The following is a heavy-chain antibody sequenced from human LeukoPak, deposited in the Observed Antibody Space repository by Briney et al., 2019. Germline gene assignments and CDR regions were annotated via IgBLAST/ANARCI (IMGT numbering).Heavy chain of an antibody. CDR1: GYTFTSYD. CDR3: ARDPGEWLWVWCDP. J-gene: IGHJ5*02. CDR2: MNPNSGNT. D-gene: IGHD3-3*01. Sequence: ASVKVSCKASGYTFTSYDINWVRQVNGQGLEWMGWMNPNSGNTGYAQKFQGRVTMTRNTSISTAYMELSSLRSEDTAVYYCARDPGEWLWVWCDPWGQGTLVTVSS. V-gene: IGHV1-8*01.